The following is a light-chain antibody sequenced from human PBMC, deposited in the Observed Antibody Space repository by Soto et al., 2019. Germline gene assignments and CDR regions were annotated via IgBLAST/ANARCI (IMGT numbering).Light chain of an antibody. CDR1: ESLLHSIGYNY. Sequence: DILMTQSPLSLSVTPGEPASISCRSSESLLHSIGYNYLDWYLQKPGQSPQLLIDFGSNRASEVPHRFSGSGSGTDFTLKISRVEADDVGVYYCMQGLETPTFGQGTKVEIK. J-gene: IGKJ1*01. CDR3: MQGLETPT. CDR2: FGS. V-gene: IGKV2-28*01.